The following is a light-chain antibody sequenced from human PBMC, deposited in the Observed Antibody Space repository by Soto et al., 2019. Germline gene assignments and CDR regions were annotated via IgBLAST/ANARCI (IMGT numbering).Light chain of an antibody. CDR2: WAS. J-gene: IGKJ4*01. V-gene: IGKV4-1*01. CDR1: QSLLYNSNNKNY. Sequence: DIVMTQSPDSLAVSLGERATINCKSSQSLLYNSNNKNYLAWYQQKPGQPHKVLIFWASTRESGVPDRFSGSGSGTDFTPTISSLQAEDVAVYYCQQYYGTSPLTFGGGTKVDIK. CDR3: QQYYGTSPLT.